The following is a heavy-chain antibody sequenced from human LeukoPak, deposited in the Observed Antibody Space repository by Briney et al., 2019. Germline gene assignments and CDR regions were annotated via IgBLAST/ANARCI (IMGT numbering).Heavy chain of an antibody. V-gene: IGHV4-34*01. CDR3: ARHGPVTYYYGSGSYYFDY. Sequence: PSETLSLTCAVYGGSFSGYYWSWIRQPPGKGLEWIGEINHSGSTNYNPSLKSRVTISVDTSKNQFSLKLSSVTAADTAVYYCARHGPVTYYYGSGSYYFDYWGQGTLVTVSS. CDR2: INHSGST. CDR1: GGSFSGYY. J-gene: IGHJ4*02. D-gene: IGHD3-10*01.